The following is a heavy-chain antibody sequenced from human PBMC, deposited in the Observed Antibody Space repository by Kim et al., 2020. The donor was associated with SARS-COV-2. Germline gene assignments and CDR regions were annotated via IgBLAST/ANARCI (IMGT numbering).Heavy chain of an antibody. CDR1: GYNFSTYW. D-gene: IGHD2-15*01. CDR2: IHPSDSDR. V-gene: IGHV5-51*01. CDR3: ARLFTEGSLDF. Sequence: GESLKISCEGSGYNFSTYWIAWVRQMPGKGLEWMGVIHPSDSDRRYSPSFQGQVTISVDKSINTAYLQWSRLKASDTAMYYCARLFTEGSLDFWGHGTLVTVSS. J-gene: IGHJ4*01.